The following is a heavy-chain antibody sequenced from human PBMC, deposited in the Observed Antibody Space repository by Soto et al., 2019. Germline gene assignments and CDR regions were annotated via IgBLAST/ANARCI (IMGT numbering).Heavy chain of an antibody. V-gene: IGHV3-23*01. CDR2: ISGSDGKT. CDR1: GFTVSSYG. J-gene: IGHJ4*02. CDR3: ARCSYLDY. Sequence: GGSLRLSCTASGFTVSSYGMLWVRQAPGKGLEWVSRISGSDGKTFYADSVKGRFSISRDTSKNTLYLQMNSLRADDTAVYYCARCSYLDYWGQGTRVTVSS. D-gene: IGHD6-19*01.